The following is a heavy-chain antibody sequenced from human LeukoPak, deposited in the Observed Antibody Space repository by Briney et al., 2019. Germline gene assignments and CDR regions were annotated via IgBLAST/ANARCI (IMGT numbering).Heavy chain of an antibody. V-gene: IGHV4-34*01. D-gene: IGHD6-19*01. CDR3: ARVIVGAVAGTADAFDI. Sequence: SETLSLTCAVYGVSFSGYYWSRIRPPPGKGLEWIGEINHSGRTNYNTSLKSRVTISVDTSKTQFTLKLSSVAAADTAVYYCARVIVGAVAGTADAFDIWGQGTMVTVSS. CDR1: GVSFSGYY. J-gene: IGHJ3*02. CDR2: INHSGRT.